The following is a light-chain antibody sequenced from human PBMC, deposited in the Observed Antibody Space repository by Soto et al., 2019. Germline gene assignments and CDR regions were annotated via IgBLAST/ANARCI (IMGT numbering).Light chain of an antibody. CDR3: LQHNSLPLT. CDR2: AAS. Sequence: DIQMTQSPSSLSASVGDRVTITCRASQGIRNALVWYQQKPGKAPKRLIYAASILQSGVPSRFSGTGSGTEFTLTINSLQPEDFATYSCLQHNSLPLTFGQGTKLEIK. V-gene: IGKV1-17*01. J-gene: IGKJ2*01. CDR1: QGIRNA.